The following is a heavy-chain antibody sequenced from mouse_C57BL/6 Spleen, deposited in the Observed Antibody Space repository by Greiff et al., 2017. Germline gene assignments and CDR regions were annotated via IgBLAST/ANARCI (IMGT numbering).Heavy chain of an antibody. V-gene: IGHV5-17*01. J-gene: IGHJ4*01. CDR3: ARDRGYYAMDY. CDR1: GFTFSDYG. CDR2: ISSGSSPI. Sequence: EVQVVESGGGLVKPGGSLKLSCAASGFTFSDYGMHWVRQAPEKGLEWVAYISSGSSPIYYADTVKGRFTISRDNAKNTLCLQMTSLRSEDTAMYYCARDRGYYAMDYWGQGTSVTVSS.